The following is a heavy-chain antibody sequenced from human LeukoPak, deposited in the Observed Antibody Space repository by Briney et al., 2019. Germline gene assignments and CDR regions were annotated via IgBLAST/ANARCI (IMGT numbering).Heavy chain of an antibody. J-gene: IGHJ5*02. CDR3: ARACDGSCFGFDP. Sequence: ASVKVSCKASGYTFTGYYMHWVRQAPGQGLEWMGWINPNSGGTNYAQKFQGRVTMTRDTSISTAYMELSRLRSDDTAVYYCARACDGSCFGFDPWGQGTLVTVSP. V-gene: IGHV1-2*02. CDR1: GYTFTGYY. D-gene: IGHD2-15*01. CDR2: INPNSGGT.